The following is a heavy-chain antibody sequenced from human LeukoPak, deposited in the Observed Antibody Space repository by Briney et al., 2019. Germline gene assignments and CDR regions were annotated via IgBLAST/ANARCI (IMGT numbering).Heavy chain of an antibody. V-gene: IGHV3-23*01. J-gene: IGHJ4*02. CDR2: ISGSGGST. D-gene: IGHD4-17*01. Sequence: GGSLRLSCADSGFTFSSYAMSWVRQAPGKGLEWVSAISGSGGSTYYADSVKGRFTISRDNSKNTLYLQMNSLRAEDTAVYYCAKAGYSRDYGDYDYFDYWGQGTLVTVSS. CDR1: GFTFSSYA. CDR3: AKAGYSRDYGDYDYFDY.